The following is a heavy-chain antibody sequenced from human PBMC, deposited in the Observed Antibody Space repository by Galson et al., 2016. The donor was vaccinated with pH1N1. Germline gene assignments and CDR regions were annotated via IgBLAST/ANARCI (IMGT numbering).Heavy chain of an antibody. CDR2: ISSDGIGT. CDR1: GFSFSSNA. V-gene: IGHV3-64D*09. J-gene: IGHJ4*02. Sequence: SLRLSCAASGFSFSSNAVHWVRQAPGKGLQYVSAISSDGIGTYYADSVKGRFTVSRYNSKNTLYLQMSALRAEDTALYYCVKDANYNANERDYWGQGTLVIVSS. D-gene: IGHD1-7*01. CDR3: VKDANYNANERDY.